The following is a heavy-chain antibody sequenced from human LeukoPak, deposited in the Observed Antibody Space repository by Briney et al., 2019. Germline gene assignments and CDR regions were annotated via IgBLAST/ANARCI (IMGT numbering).Heavy chain of an antibody. V-gene: IGHV1-18*01. D-gene: IGHD5-18*01. CDR3: AREQPSYEYAFDI. CDR1: GYTFTSYG. CDR2: ISAYNGNT. J-gene: IGHJ3*02. Sequence: ASVQVSCKASGYTFTSYGISWVRQAPGQGLEWMGWISAYNGNTNYAQNLQGRVTMTTDTSTSTAYMELKSLRSDDTAVYYCAREQPSYEYAFDIWGQGTMVTVSS.